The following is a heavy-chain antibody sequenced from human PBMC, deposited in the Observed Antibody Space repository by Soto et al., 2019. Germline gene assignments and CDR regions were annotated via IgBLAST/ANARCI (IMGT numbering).Heavy chain of an antibody. CDR2: INPNNDGT. CDR3: ARDLGGSRDS. CDR1: GNTFTGYY. Sequence: ASVKVSCKASGNTFTGYYIHWVRQAPGQGLEWMGWINPNNDGTTYGEKFQGRVTMTRDTSTSTAYMELSRLRSDDTAVYYCARDLGGSRDSWGQGTLVTVSS. D-gene: IGHD1-26*01. V-gene: IGHV1-2*02. J-gene: IGHJ4*02.